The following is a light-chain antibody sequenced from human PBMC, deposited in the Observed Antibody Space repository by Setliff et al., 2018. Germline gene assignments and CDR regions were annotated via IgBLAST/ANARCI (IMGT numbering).Light chain of an antibody. V-gene: IGLV2-14*03. CDR2: GVA. J-gene: IGLJ1*01. CDR3: SSYTNTNTLLV. Sequence: QSALTQPASVSGSPGQSVTISCTGTATDVGGHNFVSWYQQHPGKAPKLIIFGVANRPSGVSTRFSGSKSGNTASLTISGLLTEDEADYYCSSYTNTNTLLVFGPGTKVTVL. CDR1: ATDVGGHNF.